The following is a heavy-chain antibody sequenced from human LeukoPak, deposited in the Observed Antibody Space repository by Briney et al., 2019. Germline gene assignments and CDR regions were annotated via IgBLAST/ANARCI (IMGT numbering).Heavy chain of an antibody. V-gene: IGHV3-7*03. J-gene: IGHJ4*02. CDR3: AKVPIYSGSYYAFDY. CDR1: GFTFSSYW. D-gene: IGHD1-26*01. CDR2: IIQDGSKK. Sequence: GGSLRLSCEASGFTFSSYWMNWVRQAPGKGLEWVASIIQDGSKKYYLDSVKGRFTISRDNSKNTLYLQMNSLRAEDTAVYYCAKVPIYSGSYYAFDYWGQGTLVTVSS.